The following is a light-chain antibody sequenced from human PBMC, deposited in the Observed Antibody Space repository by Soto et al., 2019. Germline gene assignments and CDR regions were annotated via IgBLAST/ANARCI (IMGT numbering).Light chain of an antibody. CDR3: SSYAGSNNFV. Sequence: QSALTQPPSASGFPGQSVTISCTGTSSEVGYYDYVSWYQQHPGKAPKLVIYEVTKRPSGVPDRVSASKSGNTASLTVSGLRAEDEADYYCSSYAGSNNFVFGSATKVTV. CDR1: SSEVGYYDY. J-gene: IGLJ1*01. CDR2: EVT. V-gene: IGLV2-8*01.